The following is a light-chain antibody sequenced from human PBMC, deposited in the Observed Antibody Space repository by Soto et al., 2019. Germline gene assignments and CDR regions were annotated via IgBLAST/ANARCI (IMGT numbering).Light chain of an antibody. V-gene: IGKV3-11*01. CDR1: QSVTGY. Sequence: EIVLTQSPATLSLSPGERATLSCRASQSVTGYFAWYQQKPGQAPRLLIYDVSNRAPGIPARFTGSGSGTDFTLTIISLEPEDFAVYYCQQRRTWPLTFGGGTKVEVK. CDR3: QQRRTWPLT. CDR2: DVS. J-gene: IGKJ4*01.